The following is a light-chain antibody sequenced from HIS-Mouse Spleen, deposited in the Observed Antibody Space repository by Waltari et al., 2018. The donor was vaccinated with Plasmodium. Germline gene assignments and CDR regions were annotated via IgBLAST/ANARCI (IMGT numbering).Light chain of an antibody. CDR1: QSVSSY. V-gene: IGKV3-11*01. CDR2: DAS. CDR3: QQRSNWPLYT. J-gene: IGKJ2*01. Sequence: EIVLTQSPATMSLSPGERATLSCRASQSVSSYLAWYQQQPGQAPMLLIYDASNSATGIPARFSGSGSGTDFTLTISSLEPEDFAVYYCQQRSNWPLYTFGQGTKLEIK.